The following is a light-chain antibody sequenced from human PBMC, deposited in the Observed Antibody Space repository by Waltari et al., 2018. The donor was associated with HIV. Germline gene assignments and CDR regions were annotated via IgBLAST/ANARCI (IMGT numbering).Light chain of an antibody. Sequence: QSALTQPRSVSGSPGQSVTISCTGTSSDVGAYNYVSWYQQHPGKAPKLMIYDVTKRPSGIPDRFSGSKSGNTASLTISGLQAEDEAEYYCCSYAGSSYVFGTGTNVTVL. CDR2: DVT. V-gene: IGLV2-11*01. CDR3: CSYAGSSYV. CDR1: SSDVGAYNY. J-gene: IGLJ1*01.